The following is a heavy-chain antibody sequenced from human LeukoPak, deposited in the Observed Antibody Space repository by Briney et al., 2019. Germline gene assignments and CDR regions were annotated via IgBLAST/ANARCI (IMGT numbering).Heavy chain of an antibody. CDR1: GYTFTDYY. CDR3: ARIIAAAGRPIN. Sequence: ASVKVSCKTPGYTFTDYYMFWVRQAPGQGLEWMGWINPNSGGTNYAQKFQGRVTMTRDTSISTAYMELSRLRSDDTAVYYCARIIAAAGRPINWGQGTLVTVSS. CDR2: INPNSGGT. D-gene: IGHD6-13*01. J-gene: IGHJ4*02. V-gene: IGHV1-2*02.